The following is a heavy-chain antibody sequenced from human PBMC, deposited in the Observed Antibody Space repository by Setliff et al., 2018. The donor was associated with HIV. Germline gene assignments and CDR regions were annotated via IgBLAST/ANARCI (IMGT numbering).Heavy chain of an antibody. CDR3: ARVFRPSSSWYYNYFDP. D-gene: IGHD6-13*01. Sequence: SETLSLTCAVYGGSFSGYYWTWIRQPPGKGLEWIGEINHSGSTNYNPSLKSRVTISVDTSRNQFSLNLNSVTAADTAVYHCARVFRPSSSWYYNYFDPWGQGTLVTVSS. CDR2: INHSGST. V-gene: IGHV4-34*01. CDR1: GGSFSGYY. J-gene: IGHJ5*02.